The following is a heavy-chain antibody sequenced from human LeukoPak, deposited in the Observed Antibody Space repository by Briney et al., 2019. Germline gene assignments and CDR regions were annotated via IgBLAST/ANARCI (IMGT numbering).Heavy chain of an antibody. J-gene: IGHJ5*02. CDR2: ISGSGRST. V-gene: IGHV3-23*01. Sequence: GGSLRLSCAASGLSFGSYDMTWVRQAPGQGLECVSTISGSGRSTYYADSVKGRFTISRDNSKNTLFLQMNSLRVEDTAVYYCAKCITMILDWFDPWGQGTLVTVSS. D-gene: IGHD3-22*01. CDR3: AKCITMILDWFDP. CDR1: GLSFGSYD.